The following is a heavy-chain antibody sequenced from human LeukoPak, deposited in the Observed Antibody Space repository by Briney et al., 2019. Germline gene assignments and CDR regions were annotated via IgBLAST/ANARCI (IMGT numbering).Heavy chain of an antibody. CDR1: GFTFSDYY. Sequence: GGSLRLSCAASGFTFSDYYMSWIRQAPGKGLEWVSYISSSGGTIYYADSVKGRFTISRDNAKYSLYLQMNSLRAEDTAVYYCASSGSYGGPVYYLDYWGQGTLVTVSS. CDR3: ASSGSYGGPVYYLDY. CDR2: ISSSGGTI. J-gene: IGHJ4*02. D-gene: IGHD1-26*01. V-gene: IGHV3-11*01.